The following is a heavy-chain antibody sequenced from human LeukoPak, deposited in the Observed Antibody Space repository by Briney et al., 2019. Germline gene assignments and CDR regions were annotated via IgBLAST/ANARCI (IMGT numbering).Heavy chain of an antibody. J-gene: IGHJ4*02. V-gene: IGHV1-2*02. CDR1: GYTFTGYY. CDR3: ARVGHYYDSSGYWYY. D-gene: IGHD3-22*01. CDR2: INPNSGGT. Sequence: ASVKVSCKASGYTFTGYYMHWVRQPPGQGLEWMGLINPNSGGTNYAQKFHGRVTMTRDTSISTAYMELSRLRSDDTAVYYCARVGHYYDSSGYWYYWGQGTLVTVSS.